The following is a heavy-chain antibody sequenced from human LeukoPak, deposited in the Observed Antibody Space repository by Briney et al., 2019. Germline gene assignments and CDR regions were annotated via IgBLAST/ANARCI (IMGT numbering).Heavy chain of an antibody. Sequence: GGSLRLSCAASGFIVSSNYMSWVRQAPGKGLEWVSVIYSGGSTYYADSVKGRFTISRDNSKNTLYLQMNSLRAEDTAVYYCARESLATGDYWGQGTLVTVSS. J-gene: IGHJ4*02. V-gene: IGHV3-66*02. CDR2: IYSGGST. CDR1: GFIVSSNY. CDR3: ARESLATGDY. D-gene: IGHD1-14*01.